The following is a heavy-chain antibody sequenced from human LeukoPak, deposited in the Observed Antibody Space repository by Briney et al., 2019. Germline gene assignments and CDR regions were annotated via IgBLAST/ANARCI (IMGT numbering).Heavy chain of an antibody. CDR1: GFTFSSYS. Sequence: PGGSLRLSCAASGFTFSSYSMNWVRQAPGKGLEWVSYISSSSSTIYYADSVKGRFTISRDNAKNSLYLQMNSLRAEDTAVYYCARGRLLRYFDWLPPRDAFDIWGQGIMVTVSS. CDR3: ARGRLLRYFDWLPPRDAFDI. J-gene: IGHJ3*02. D-gene: IGHD3-9*01. CDR2: ISSSSSTI. V-gene: IGHV3-48*04.